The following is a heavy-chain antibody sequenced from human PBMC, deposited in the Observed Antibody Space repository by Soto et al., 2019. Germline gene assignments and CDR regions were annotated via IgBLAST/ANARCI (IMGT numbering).Heavy chain of an antibody. CDR3: ARESHDILTGPPWVWYFDL. V-gene: IGHV4-34*01. Sequence: QVQLQQWGAGPLRPLETLSLTSGVPGGSFSGYYWAWIRQSPGKGLEWIGEINDRGSINYNPALKSRVIISVDTSKNHYSLNLRSVTAAATAVYYCARESHDILTGPPWVWYFDLWGRGTLVTVSS. CDR2: INDRGSI. J-gene: IGHJ2*01. CDR1: GGSFSGYY. D-gene: IGHD3-9*01.